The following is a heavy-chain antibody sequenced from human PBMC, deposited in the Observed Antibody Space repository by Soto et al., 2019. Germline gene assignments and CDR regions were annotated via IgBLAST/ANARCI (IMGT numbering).Heavy chain of an antibody. J-gene: IGHJ4*02. V-gene: IGHV3-33*01. CDR3: ARDYYDSSGNVHY. CDR1: GFTFSSYG. CDR2: IWYDGSNK. Sequence: QVQLVESGGGVVQPGRSLRLSCAASGFTFSSYGMRWVRQAPGKGLEWVAVIWYDGSNKYYADSVKGRFTISRDNSKNTLYLQMNSLRAEDTAVYYCARDYYDSSGNVHYWGQGTLVTVSS. D-gene: IGHD3-22*01.